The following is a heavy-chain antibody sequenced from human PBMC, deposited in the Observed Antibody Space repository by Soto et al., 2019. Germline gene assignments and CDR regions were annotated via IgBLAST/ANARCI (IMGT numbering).Heavy chain of an antibody. CDR3: ARKSDAVASKPPDY. J-gene: IGHJ4*02. CDR1: GGPTSRSSYY. D-gene: IGHD6-19*01. Sequence: PSETLSLTCTVSGGPTSRSSYYWGWIRQPPGKGLEWIGSIYNSGSTSYNPSLKSRVTISVDTSKNQLSLRLSSVTVADTAVYYCARKSDAVASKPPDYWGQGTLVTV. CDR2: IYNSGST. V-gene: IGHV4-39*01.